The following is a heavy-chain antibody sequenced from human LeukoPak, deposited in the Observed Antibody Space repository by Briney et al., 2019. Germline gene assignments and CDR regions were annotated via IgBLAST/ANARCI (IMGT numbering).Heavy chain of an antibody. V-gene: IGHV4-34*01. CDR3: ARGRRGPDY. D-gene: IGHD3-10*01. CDR1: GGSFTGYD. Sequence: SETLSLTCAVYGGSFTGYDWSWIRQPPGKGLEWMGEINHNRSTNYNPSLKKRGTISVHPSKHQLPLKLSSVAAADTAVYYCARGRRGPDYWGEGTLVTVSS. J-gene: IGHJ4*02. CDR2: INHNRST.